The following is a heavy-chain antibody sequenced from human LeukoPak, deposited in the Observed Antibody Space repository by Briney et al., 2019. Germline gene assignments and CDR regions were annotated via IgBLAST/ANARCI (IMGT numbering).Heavy chain of an antibody. J-gene: IGHJ6*02. CDR2: FDPEDGET. CDR3: ASSLRDYYYYGMDV. CDR1: GYTLTELS. D-gene: IGHD3-10*01. Sequence: ASVKVSCKVSGYTLTELSMHWVRQAPGKGLEWMGGFDPEDGETIYAQKFQGRVTMTEDTSTDTAYMELNSLRAEDTAVYYCASSLRDYYYYGMDVWGQGTTVTVSS. V-gene: IGHV1-24*01.